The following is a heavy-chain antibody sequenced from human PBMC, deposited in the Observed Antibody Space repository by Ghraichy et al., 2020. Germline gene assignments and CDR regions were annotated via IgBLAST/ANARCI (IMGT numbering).Heavy chain of an antibody. D-gene: IGHD2-15*01. CDR1: GFSFDDYA. CDR3: AKDLREGCSGVNCYSYYYYYDGLDV. Sequence: GGSLRLSCVASGFSFDDYAMHWVRQAPGKGLEWVAGISWNRGHTGYGDSVKGRFTVSRDGAKNSLYLQMNSLRVEDTAIYYCAKDLREGCSGVNCYSYYYYYDGLDVWGQGTTVTVS. V-gene: IGHV3-9*01. CDR2: ISWNRGHT. J-gene: IGHJ6*02.